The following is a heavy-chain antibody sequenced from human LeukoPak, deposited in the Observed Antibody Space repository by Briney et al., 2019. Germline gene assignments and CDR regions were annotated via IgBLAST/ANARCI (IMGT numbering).Heavy chain of an antibody. CDR1: GFTFSSYG. V-gene: IGHV3-33*01. J-gene: IGHJ4*02. Sequence: GGSLRLSCAASGFTFSSYGMRWVRQAPGKGLEWVADIWYDGSNKYYADSVRGRFTISRDNSKSTRYLQINSLRAEDTAVYYCAREGIAAAGLLDYWGQGTLVTVS. CDR3: AREGIAAAGLLDY. CDR2: IWYDGSNK. D-gene: IGHD6-13*01.